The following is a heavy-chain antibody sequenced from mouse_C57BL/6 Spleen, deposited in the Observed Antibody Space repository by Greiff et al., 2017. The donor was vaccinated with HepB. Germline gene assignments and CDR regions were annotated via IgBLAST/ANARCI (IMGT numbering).Heavy chain of an antibody. V-gene: IGHV5-4*01. CDR1: GFPFRSHA. CDR2: ISDGGSYT. D-gene: IGHD1-1*01. Sequence: VESGGGFVKPGRFLKPSRSAFGFPFRSHAMSWVRQNPEKRPEWVATISDGGSYTYYPDNVKGRFTISRDNAKNNLYLQMSHLKSEDTAMYYCARDGSSWYFDVWGTGTTVTVSS. J-gene: IGHJ1*03. CDR3: ARDGSSWYFDV.